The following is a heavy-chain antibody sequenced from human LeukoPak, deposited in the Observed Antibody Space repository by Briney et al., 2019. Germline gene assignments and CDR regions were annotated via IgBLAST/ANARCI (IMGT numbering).Heavy chain of an antibody. CDR2: ISYDGSNK. CDR1: GFTVSSNY. V-gene: IGHV3-30*18. J-gene: IGHJ4*02. CDR3: AKDNYESSGYYYVGLDY. D-gene: IGHD3-22*01. Sequence: GGSLRLSCAASGFTVSSNYMSWVRQAPGKGLEWVAVISYDGSNKYYADSVKGRFTISRDNSKNTLYLQMNSLRAEDTAVYYCAKDNYESSGYYYVGLDYWGQGTLVTVSS.